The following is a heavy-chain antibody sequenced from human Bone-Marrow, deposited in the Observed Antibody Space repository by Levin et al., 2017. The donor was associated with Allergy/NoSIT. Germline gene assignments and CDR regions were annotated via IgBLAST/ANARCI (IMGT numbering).Heavy chain of an antibody. CDR3: AIGGRLSFSYYFDY. Sequence: SQTLSLTCAVDGGSFTGYFWTWISQPPGKGLEWIGEINHSWSTKYNPSLTSRVTIAVDTSKKELSLNLRSVTAADTAVFYCAIGGRLSFSYYFDYWGQGTRVTVSS. D-gene: IGHD1-26*01. CDR1: GGSFTGYF. J-gene: IGHJ4*02. V-gene: IGHV4-34*01. CDR2: INHSWST.